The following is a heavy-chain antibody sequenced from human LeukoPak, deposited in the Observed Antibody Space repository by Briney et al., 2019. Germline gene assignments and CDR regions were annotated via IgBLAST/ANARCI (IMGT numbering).Heavy chain of an antibody. J-gene: IGHJ4*02. V-gene: IGHV3-23*01. CDR1: GFTFSSYA. CDR2: ISGSGGST. Sequence: GGSLRLSCAASGFTFSSYAMSWVRQAPGEGLEWVSAISGSGGSTYYADSVKGRFTISRDNSKNTLYLQMNSLRAEDTAVYYCAKVPYYYDSSGYYYGWGQGTLVTVSS. CDR3: AKVPYYYDSSGYYYG. D-gene: IGHD3-22*01.